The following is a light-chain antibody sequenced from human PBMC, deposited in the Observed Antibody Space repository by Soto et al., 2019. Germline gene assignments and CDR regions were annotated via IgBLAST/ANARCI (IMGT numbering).Light chain of an antibody. CDR1: SSDVGGYNY. V-gene: IGLV2-14*01. CDR2: EVS. CDR3: SSYKSSSTLYV. J-gene: IGLJ1*01. Sequence: QSALAQPASVSGSPGESITISCTGTSSDVGGYNYVSWYQQHPGKAPKLMIYEVSNRPSGVSNRFSGSKSGNTASLTISGLQDEDEADYYCSSYKSSSTLYVFGNGTKVTVL.